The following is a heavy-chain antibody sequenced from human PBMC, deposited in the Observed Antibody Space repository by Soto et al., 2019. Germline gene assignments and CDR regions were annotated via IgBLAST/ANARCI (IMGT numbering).Heavy chain of an antibody. J-gene: IGHJ4*02. CDR1: GFSLSTYGVG. D-gene: IGHD6-13*01. Sequence: SGPTLVNPTQTLTLTCTFSGFSLSTYGVGVAWVRQPPGKALEWLALIYWDDDKRYSPSLKSRLTITKDTSKNQVVLTMANMDPVDTATYYCAHRGGAAVGLYYFDYWGQGALVTVSS. V-gene: IGHV2-5*02. CDR2: IYWDDDK. CDR3: AHRGGAAVGLYYFDY.